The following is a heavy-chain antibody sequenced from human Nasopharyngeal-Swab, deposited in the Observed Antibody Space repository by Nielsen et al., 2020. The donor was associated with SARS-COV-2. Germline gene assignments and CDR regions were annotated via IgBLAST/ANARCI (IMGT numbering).Heavy chain of an antibody. CDR3: ARDGLDYDFWSAYFMDV. D-gene: IGHD3-3*01. CDR1: GITFNSYA. J-gene: IGHJ6*02. CDR2: ISSSSSYI. Sequence: GESLKISCATSGITFNSYAMSWVRQAPGKGLEWVSSISSSSSYIYYADSVKGRFTISRDNAKNSLYLQMNSLRAEATAVYYCARDGLDYDFWSAYFMDVWGQGTTVTVSS. V-gene: IGHV3-21*01.